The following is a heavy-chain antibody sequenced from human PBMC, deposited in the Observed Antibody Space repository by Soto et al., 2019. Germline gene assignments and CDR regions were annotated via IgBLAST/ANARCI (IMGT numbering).Heavy chain of an antibody. Sequence: QVQLVQSGAEVKKPGASVMLSCKASGYSFTSYDMNWVRQAAGQGLERVGWINPNSGNTDYAQKVQGRLTMTRDTSIRTAYMGLISLISEKTAVYYCARSPVIDYFSMDVWGKGTTVTVSS. V-gene: IGHV1-8*01. CDR3: ARSPVIDYFSMDV. D-gene: IGHD3-10*01. J-gene: IGHJ6*03. CDR2: INPNSGNT. CDR1: GYSFTSYD.